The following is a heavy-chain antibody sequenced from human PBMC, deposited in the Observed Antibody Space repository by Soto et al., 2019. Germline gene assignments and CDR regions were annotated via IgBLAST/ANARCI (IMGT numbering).Heavy chain of an antibody. J-gene: IGHJ4*02. CDR3: TTDPRGSGWNYYFDY. Sequence: EVQLVESGGGLVKPGGSLRLSCAASGFTFSNAWMSWVRQAPGKGLEWVGRIKSKTDGGTTDYAAPVKGRFTISRDDSKNTLYLQMNSLKTEDTAVYYCTTDPRGSGWNYYFDYWGQGTLVTVSS. CDR2: IKSKTDGGTT. V-gene: IGHV3-15*01. CDR1: GFTFSNAW. D-gene: IGHD6-19*01.